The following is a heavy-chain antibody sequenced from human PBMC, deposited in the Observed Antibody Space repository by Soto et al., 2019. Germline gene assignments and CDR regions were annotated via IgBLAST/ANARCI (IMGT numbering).Heavy chain of an antibody. J-gene: IGHJ5*02. Sequence: PSEILSLTCSVSGGSVSSGDYYWSGIRQPIGKGLEWIGYIYSSGNTNYNHSLKSRVIISVDTSKNLFSLKLTSVTAADTAVYYCARIPVDTSMIYWLDPWGQGSLVTVSS. CDR2: IYSSGNT. D-gene: IGHD5-18*01. CDR3: ARIPVDTSMIYWLDP. V-gene: IGHV4-61*08. CDR1: GGSVSSGDYY.